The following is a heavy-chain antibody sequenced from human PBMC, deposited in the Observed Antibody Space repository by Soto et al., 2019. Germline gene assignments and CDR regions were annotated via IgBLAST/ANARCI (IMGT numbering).Heavy chain of an antibody. Sequence: GGSLRLSCAASGFTFSSYWMHWVRQAPGKGLVWVSRINSDGSSTSYADSVKGRFTISRDNAKNTLYLQMNSLRAEDTAVYYCAGERITIFGVVIIPQSGMDVWDQGTTVTVSS. V-gene: IGHV3-74*01. D-gene: IGHD3-3*01. CDR3: AGERITIFGVVIIPQSGMDV. CDR2: INSDGSST. CDR1: GFTFSSYW. J-gene: IGHJ6*02.